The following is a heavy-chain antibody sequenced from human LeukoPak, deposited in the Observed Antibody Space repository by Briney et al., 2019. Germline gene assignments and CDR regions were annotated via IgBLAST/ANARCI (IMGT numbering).Heavy chain of an antibody. V-gene: IGHV3-21*01. CDR1: GFTFSSYG. CDR3: ARDLRGQPYDY. CDR2: ISSSSSYI. D-gene: IGHD3-16*01. J-gene: IGHJ4*02. Sequence: GRSLRLSCAASGFTFSSYGMHWVRQAPGKGLEWVSSISSSSSYIYYADSVKGRFTISRDNAKNSLYLQMNSLRAEDTAVYYCARDLRGQPYDYWGQGTLVTVSS.